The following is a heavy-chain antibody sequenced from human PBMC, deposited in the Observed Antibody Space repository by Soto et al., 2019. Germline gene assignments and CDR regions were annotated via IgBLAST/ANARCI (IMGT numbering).Heavy chain of an antibody. Sequence: QVQLQESGPGLVKPSGTLSLTCTVSGGSVSSTNWWSWVRQAPGEGLEWIGEIFHSGTTNYNPSLKSRVVISMDTSTNQLSLRLDSVTAADTALYFCARHIAVPTTRGFDYWGQGTLVNVSS. J-gene: IGHJ4*02. V-gene: IGHV4-4*02. D-gene: IGHD2-15*01. CDR3: ARHIAVPTTRGFDY. CDR2: IFHSGTT. CDR1: GGSVSSTNW.